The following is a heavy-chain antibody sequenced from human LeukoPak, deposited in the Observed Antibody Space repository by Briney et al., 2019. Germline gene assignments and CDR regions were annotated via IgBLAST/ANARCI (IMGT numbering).Heavy chain of an antibody. CDR1: GGSISSYY. V-gene: IGHV4-59*01. D-gene: IGHD2-2*01. CDR3: ARIYCSSTSCSYFDY. J-gene: IGHJ4*02. Sequence: SETLSLTCTVSGGSISSYYWSWIRQPPGKGLEWIGYIYYSGSTNYNPSLKSRVTISVDTSKNQFSLKLRSVTAADTAMYYCARIYCSSTSCSYFDYWGQGTLVTVSS. CDR2: IYYSGST.